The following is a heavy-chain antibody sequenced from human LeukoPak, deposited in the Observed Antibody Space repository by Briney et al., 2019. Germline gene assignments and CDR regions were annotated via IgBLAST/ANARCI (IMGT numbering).Heavy chain of an antibody. CDR3: ANSIDFDYGDYYFDY. CDR1: GGSISSYY. D-gene: IGHD4-17*01. Sequence: PSETLYLTCTVSGGSISSYYWSWIRQPPGKGLEWIGYIYYSGSTNYNPSLKSRVTISVDTSKNQFSLKLSSVTAADTAVYYCANSIDFDYGDYYFDYWGQGALVTISS. CDR2: IYYSGST. V-gene: IGHV4-59*08. J-gene: IGHJ4*02.